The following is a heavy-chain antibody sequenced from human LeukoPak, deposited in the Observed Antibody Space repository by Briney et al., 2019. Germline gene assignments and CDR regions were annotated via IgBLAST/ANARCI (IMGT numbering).Heavy chain of an antibody. Sequence: SETLSLTCAVSGGSISSGGYYWTWIRQYPGKGLEWIGYIYYSGTTYYNPSLQSRVTISGDTSKNQFSLKLSSVTAADTAVYYCARTAGWSYGFDYWGQGTLVTVSS. CDR1: GGSISSGGYY. CDR2: IYYSGTT. V-gene: IGHV4-31*11. J-gene: IGHJ4*02. D-gene: IGHD3-16*01. CDR3: ARTAGWSYGFDY.